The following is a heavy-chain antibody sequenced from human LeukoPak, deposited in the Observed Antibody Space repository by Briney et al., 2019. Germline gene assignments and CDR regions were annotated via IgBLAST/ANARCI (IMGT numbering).Heavy chain of an antibody. Sequence: SETLSLTCTVSGGSISSYYWSWIRQPPGKGLEWIGYIYYSGSTYYNPSLKSRVTISVDTSKNQFSLKLSSVTAADTAVYYCARHKRSGTYYFDCRLQGSKATVSS. CDR2: IYYSGST. V-gene: IGHV4-59*08. CDR3: ARHKRSGTYYFDC. J-gene: IGHJ4*02. CDR1: GGSISSYY. D-gene: IGHD1-26*01.